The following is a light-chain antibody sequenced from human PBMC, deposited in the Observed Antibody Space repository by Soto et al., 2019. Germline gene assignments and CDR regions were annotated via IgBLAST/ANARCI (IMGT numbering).Light chain of an antibody. CDR1: QSISSW. V-gene: IGKV1-5*03. Sequence: DIQMTQSPSTLSASVGDRVTITCRASQSISSWLAWYQQKPGKAPKLLIYMASSLESGVPSRFSGSGSGTEFTLTISSLQPDHFATYYCQQYNSYSRTFGQGTKVEI. CDR3: QQYNSYSRT. J-gene: IGKJ1*01. CDR2: MAS.